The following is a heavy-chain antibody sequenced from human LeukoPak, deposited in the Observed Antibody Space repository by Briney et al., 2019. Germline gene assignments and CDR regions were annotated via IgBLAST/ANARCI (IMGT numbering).Heavy chain of an antibody. CDR2: ISGSSSHI. CDR3: AKEGIVATDHYYFDY. Sequence: PGGSLRLSCEASGFTFSDYYLSWIRQAPGKGLEWISYISGSSSHINYADSVKGRFTISRDNAKNTLYLQMNSLRAEDTAVYYCAKEGIVATDHYYFDYWGQGTLVTVSS. D-gene: IGHD5-12*01. V-gene: IGHV3-11*06. J-gene: IGHJ4*02. CDR1: GFTFSDYY.